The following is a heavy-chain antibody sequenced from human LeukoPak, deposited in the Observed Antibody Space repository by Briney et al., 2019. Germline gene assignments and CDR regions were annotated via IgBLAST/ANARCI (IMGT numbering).Heavy chain of an antibody. V-gene: IGHV3-21*01. CDR1: GFTLSSYS. Sequence: GGSLRLSCAASGFTLSSYSMNWVRQAPGKGLEWVSSISSSSSYIYYADSVKGRFTIPRDNAKNLLYLQMNSLRAEDTAVYYCARTYYDILTGYNPYFDYWGQGILVTVSS. CDR2: ISSSSSYI. D-gene: IGHD3-9*01. J-gene: IGHJ4*02. CDR3: ARTYYDILTGYNPYFDY.